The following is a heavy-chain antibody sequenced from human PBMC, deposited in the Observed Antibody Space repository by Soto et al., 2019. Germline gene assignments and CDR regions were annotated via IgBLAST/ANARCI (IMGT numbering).Heavy chain of an antibody. CDR1: GGSISSSSYY. J-gene: IGHJ4*02. CDR2: IYYSGST. D-gene: IGHD3-22*01. Sequence: PLETLSLTCTVSGGSISSSSYYWGWIRQPPGKGLEWIGSIYYSGSTYYNPSLKSRVTISVDTSKNQFSLKLSSVTAADTAVYYCARSFEMDYYYDSSGMAYWGQGTLVTVSS. CDR3: ARSFEMDYYYDSSGMAY. V-gene: IGHV4-39*01.